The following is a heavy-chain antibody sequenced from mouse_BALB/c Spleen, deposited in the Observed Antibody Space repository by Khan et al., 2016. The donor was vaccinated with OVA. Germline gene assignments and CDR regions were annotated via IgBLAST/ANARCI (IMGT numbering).Heavy chain of an antibody. V-gene: IGHV1-77*01. CDR1: GYTFTDYY. J-gene: IGHJ3*01. D-gene: IGHD1-2*01. Sequence: QVQLKQSGAELAGPGASVKLSCKTSGYTFTDYYINWVKQRTGQGLEWIGEISPGSGDTYYNEKFKGKATLTADKSSSTAYMQLSGLTSEASAIYVCARRNYFGYTFAYWGQGTLVTVSA. CDR2: ISPGSGDT. CDR3: ARRNYFGYTFAY.